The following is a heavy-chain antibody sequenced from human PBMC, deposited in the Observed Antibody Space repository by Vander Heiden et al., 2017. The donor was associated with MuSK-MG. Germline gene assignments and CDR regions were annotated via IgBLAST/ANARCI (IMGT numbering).Heavy chain of an antibody. CDR3: ARRHQARRNFDY. J-gene: IGHJ4*02. V-gene: IGHV4-39*01. Sequence: QLQLQESGPGLVKPSETLSLTCTVSGGSISSSDYYWGWARQPPGKGLEGIGNGYYNGNSYYNPSLKSRVTISVDTSTNQLSLKVSSVTAADTAVYYCARRHQARRNFDYWGQGTLVTVSS. CDR2: GYYNGNS. CDR1: GGSISSSDYY.